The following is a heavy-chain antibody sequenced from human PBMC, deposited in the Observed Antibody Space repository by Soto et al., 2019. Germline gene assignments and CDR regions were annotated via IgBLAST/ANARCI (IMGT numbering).Heavy chain of an antibody. CDR2: ISSSSSYI. D-gene: IGHD6-6*01. J-gene: IGHJ4*02. V-gene: IGHV3-21*01. CDR3: ARERGTYSSSPNFDY. Sequence: GGSLRLSCAASGFTFSSYSMNWVRQAPGKGLEWVSSISSSSSYIYYADSVKGRFTISRDNAKNSLYLQMNSLRAEDTAVYYCARERGTYSSSPNFDYWGKGTLVTVSS. CDR1: GFTFSSYS.